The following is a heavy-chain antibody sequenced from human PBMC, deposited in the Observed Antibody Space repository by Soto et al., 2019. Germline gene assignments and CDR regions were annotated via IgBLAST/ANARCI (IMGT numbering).Heavy chain of an antibody. V-gene: IGHV4-59*01. D-gene: IGHD2-21*02. CDR3: AREAYGGDENWFDP. J-gene: IGHJ5*02. CDR2: IYYSGST. CDR1: GGSISSYY. Sequence: QVQLQESGPGLVKPSETLSLTCTVSGGSISSYYWSWIRQPPGKGLEWIGYIYYSGSTNYNPSLKSRVTITVDTSKNQFPLKLSSVTAADTAVYYCAREAYGGDENWFDPWGQGTLVTVSS.